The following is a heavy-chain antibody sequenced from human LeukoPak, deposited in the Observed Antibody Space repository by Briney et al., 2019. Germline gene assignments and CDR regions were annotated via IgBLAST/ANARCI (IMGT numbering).Heavy chain of an antibody. Sequence: GGSLRLSCAASGFTFSSYEMNWVRQAPGKGLEWVSYISSSGSTIYYADSVRGRFTISRDNAKNLLYLQMNSLRVEDTAIYYCARDAGGRTQREGWFDPWGQGTLVTVSS. D-gene: IGHD1-1*01. CDR2: ISSSGSTI. CDR1: GFTFSSYE. V-gene: IGHV3-48*03. J-gene: IGHJ5*02. CDR3: ARDAGGRTQREGWFDP.